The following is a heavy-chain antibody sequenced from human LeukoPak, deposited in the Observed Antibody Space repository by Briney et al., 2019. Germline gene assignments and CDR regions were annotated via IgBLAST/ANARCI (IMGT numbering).Heavy chain of an antibody. Sequence: ASVKVSCKVSGYTLTELSMHWVRQAPGKGLEWMGGFDPEDGETIYAQKFQGRVTMTEDTSTDTAYMELSSLRSEDTAVYYCARVGSYYGGLAFDYWGQGTLVTVSS. CDR1: GYTLTELS. J-gene: IGHJ4*02. CDR2: FDPEDGET. CDR3: ARVGSYYGGLAFDY. V-gene: IGHV1-24*01. D-gene: IGHD1-26*01.